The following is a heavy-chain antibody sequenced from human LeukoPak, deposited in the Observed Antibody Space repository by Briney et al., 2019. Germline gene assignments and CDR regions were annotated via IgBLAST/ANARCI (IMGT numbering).Heavy chain of an antibody. Sequence: GGSLRLSCAASGVTFSSYAMSWVRQAPGKGXXXXXXXXXXXXXXYYADSVKGRFTISRDNSKNTLYLQMNSLRAEDTAVYYCAKVSYGSGSYLRGTGYFGYFDYWGQGTLVTVS. CDR3: AKVSYGSGSYLRGTGYFGYFDY. CDR2: XXXXXXXX. D-gene: IGHD3-10*01. CDR1: GVTFSSYA. J-gene: IGHJ4*02. V-gene: IGHV3-23*01.